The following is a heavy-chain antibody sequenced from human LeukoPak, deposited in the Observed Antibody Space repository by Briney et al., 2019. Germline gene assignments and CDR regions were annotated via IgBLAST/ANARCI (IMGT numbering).Heavy chain of an antibody. Sequence: GGSLRLPCTASGFIFSHAWMNWVRQAPGKGLQWLGRIRSGGAREYAAPAQGRFTISRDDSRNTVYPEMNNLDTDDTAVYFCAVDTPVIGAQIDYWGQGTLVTVSS. D-gene: IGHD3-16*02. CDR2: IRSGGAR. J-gene: IGHJ4*02. CDR3: AVDTPVIGAQIDY. CDR1: GFIFSHAW. V-gene: IGHV3-15*01.